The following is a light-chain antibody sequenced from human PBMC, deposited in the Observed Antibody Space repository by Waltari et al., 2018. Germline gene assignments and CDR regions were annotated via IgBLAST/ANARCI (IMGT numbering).Light chain of an antibody. V-gene: IGKV3-11*01. CDR3: QQRRNWPLT. CDR2: DAS. CDR1: HSVNWY. Sequence: EIVLPQSPATLSFSPGDSATLSCRASHSVNWYLAWYQQRPGQAPRLLIYDASNRATGIPARFSGSGSETDFTLTISSLQPEDSAVYYCQQRRNWPLTFGGGTKVGIK. J-gene: IGKJ4*01.